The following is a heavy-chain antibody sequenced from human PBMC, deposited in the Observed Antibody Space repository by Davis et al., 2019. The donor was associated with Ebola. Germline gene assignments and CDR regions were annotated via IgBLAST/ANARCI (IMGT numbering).Heavy chain of an antibody. V-gene: IGHV3-48*01. D-gene: IGHD6-13*01. CDR2: ISSSSSTI. Sequence: GGSLRLSCAAPGFTFSSYSMNWVRQAPGKGLDWVSYISSSSSTIYYADPVKGRFTISRDNAKNSLYLQMNSLRAEDTAVYYCARDLAYGQQLFDHFDYWGQGTLVTVSS. CDR3: ARDLAYGQQLFDHFDY. J-gene: IGHJ4*02. CDR1: GFTFSSYS.